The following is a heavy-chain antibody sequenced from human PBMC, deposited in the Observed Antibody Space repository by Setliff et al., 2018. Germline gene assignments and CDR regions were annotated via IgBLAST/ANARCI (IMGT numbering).Heavy chain of an antibody. CDR3: ARDLGHGGDSDY. D-gene: IGHD2-21*02. Sequence: SETRSLTCTVSGYSISSGYIWGWIRQPPGKGLEWVGNIGHTGSINYNPSLKSRLTISRDTSKNQVSLKLNSVTATDTAVYYCARDLGHGGDSDYWGQGILVTVS. CDR2: IGHTGSI. CDR1: GYSISSGYI. V-gene: IGHV4-38-2*02. J-gene: IGHJ4*02.